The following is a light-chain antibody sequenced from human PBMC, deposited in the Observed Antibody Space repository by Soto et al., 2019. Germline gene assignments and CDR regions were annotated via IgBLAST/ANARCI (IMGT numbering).Light chain of an antibody. J-gene: IGLJ2*01. Sequence: QSALTQPASVSGSPGQSVTISCSGTSTDVGNYNVVSWYQQHPGKAPKLIIHEGTKRPSGVSDRFSGSKSGNTASLTISGLQAEDEADYYCCSYVGGSTPVFGGGTKLTVL. CDR1: STDVGNYNV. CDR2: EGT. CDR3: CSYVGGSTPV. V-gene: IGLV2-23*01.